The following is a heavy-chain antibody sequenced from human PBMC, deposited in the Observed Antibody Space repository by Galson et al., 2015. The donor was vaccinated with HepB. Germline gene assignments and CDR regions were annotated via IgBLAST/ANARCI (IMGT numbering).Heavy chain of an antibody. D-gene: IGHD6-6*01. CDR2: ISSTSTTM. V-gene: IGHV3-48*01. CDR3: ARGSSSSPEWYYGLDV. Sequence: SLRLSCAASGFTFSSYGMNWVRQAPGKGLEWVLFISSTSTTMYYADSVKGRFTISRDTVKNSLYLQMNSLRADDTAIYYCARGSSSSPEWYYGLDVWGQGTTVTVSS. CDR1: GFTFSSYG. J-gene: IGHJ6*02.